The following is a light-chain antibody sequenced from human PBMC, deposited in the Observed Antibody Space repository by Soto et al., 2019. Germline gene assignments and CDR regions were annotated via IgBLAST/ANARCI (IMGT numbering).Light chain of an antibody. Sequence: DIQMTQSPSSLSASVGDRVTITCRASQGIANDLGWYQQKPGKAPKRLIYVASNLQSGVPSRFSGSGSGTEFALTISSLQPEDVATYYCLQHNSHPWTFGQGTKVEIK. CDR2: VAS. CDR1: QGIAND. CDR3: LQHNSHPWT. V-gene: IGKV1-17*01. J-gene: IGKJ1*01.